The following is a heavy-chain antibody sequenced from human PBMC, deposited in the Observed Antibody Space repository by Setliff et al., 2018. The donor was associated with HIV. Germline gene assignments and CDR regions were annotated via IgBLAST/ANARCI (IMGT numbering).Heavy chain of an antibody. J-gene: IGHJ5*02. D-gene: IGHD6-19*01. CDR2: IYYSGNT. CDR1: GGSISSSNYY. CDR3: ARQPGYSSGWYFTASGFDP. Sequence: SETLSLTCTVSGGSISSSNYYWGRIRQPPGKGLEWIGTIYYSGNTYYNPSLKSRVTISADTSKNEFFLKLTSVTAADTAVYYCARQPGYSSGWYFTASGFDPWGQGTLVTVSS. V-gene: IGHV4-39*01.